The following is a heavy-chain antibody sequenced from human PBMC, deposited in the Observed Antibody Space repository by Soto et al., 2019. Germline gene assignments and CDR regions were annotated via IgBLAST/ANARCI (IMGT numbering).Heavy chain of an antibody. CDR2: VFHNGDT. CDR1: GDSISRSVW. D-gene: IGHD3-10*01. V-gene: IGHV4-4*02. CDR3: ARVVTMVRGVTPQGFDP. Sequence: KTSETLSLTCAVSGDSISRSVWWTWVRQPPGKGLEWIGEVFHNGDTNYNPSLKSRVTMSVDKSTNDFSLKVTSVTAADTAMYYCARVVTMVRGVTPQGFDPWGQGTLVTVSS. J-gene: IGHJ5*02.